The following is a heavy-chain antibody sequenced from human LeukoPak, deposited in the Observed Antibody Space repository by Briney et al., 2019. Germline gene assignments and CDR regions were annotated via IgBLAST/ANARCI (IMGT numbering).Heavy chain of an antibody. CDR1: GFTFSGSA. J-gene: IGHJ4*02. CDR2: IRSKANSYAT. CDR3: TRRGSNTYYFDY. D-gene: IGHD3-10*01. Sequence: GGSLRLSCAASGFTFSGSAMHWVRQASGKGLEWVGRIRSKANSYATAYAASVKGGFTISRDDSKNTAYLQMNSLKTEDTAVYYCTRRGSNTYYFDYWGQGTLVTVSS. V-gene: IGHV3-73*01.